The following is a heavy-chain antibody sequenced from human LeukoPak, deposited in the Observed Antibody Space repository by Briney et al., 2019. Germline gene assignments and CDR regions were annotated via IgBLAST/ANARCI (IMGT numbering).Heavy chain of an antibody. J-gene: IGHJ4*02. Sequence: GGSLRLSCAASGFIFSNYWMHWVRQAPGKGLVCVSRIKTDGSIISYADSVKGRFTISRDNAKNSLYLQMNSLRAEDTAVYYCARDVFIAAAGKDFDYWGQGTLVTVSS. D-gene: IGHD6-13*01. CDR1: GFIFSNYW. V-gene: IGHV3-74*01. CDR2: IKTDGSII. CDR3: ARDVFIAAAGKDFDY.